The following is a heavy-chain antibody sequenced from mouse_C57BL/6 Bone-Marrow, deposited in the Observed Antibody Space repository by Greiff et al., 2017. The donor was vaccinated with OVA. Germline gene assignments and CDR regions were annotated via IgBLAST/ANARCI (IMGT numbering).Heavy chain of an antibody. D-gene: IGHD2-3*01. Sequence: DVKLVESEGGLVQPGSSMKLSCTASGFTFSDYYMAWVRQVPEKGLEWVANINYDGSSTYYLDSLKSRFIISRDNAKNILYLQMSSLKSEDTATYYCARDQPDGYMRGNYAMDYWGQGTSVTVSS. CDR3: ARDQPDGYMRGNYAMDY. CDR1: GFTFSDYY. V-gene: IGHV5-16*01. J-gene: IGHJ4*01. CDR2: INYDGSST.